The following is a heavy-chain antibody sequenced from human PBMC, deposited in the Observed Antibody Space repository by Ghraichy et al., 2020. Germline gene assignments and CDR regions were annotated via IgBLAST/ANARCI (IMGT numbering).Heavy chain of an antibody. Sequence: SETLSLTCAVYGGSFSGYYWSWIRQPPGKGLEWIGEINHSGSTNYNPSLKSRVTISVDTSKKQFSLKLSSVTAADTAVYYCAREEGRGSYCGGDCYSVRRFVRNRPYYFDYWGQGTLVTVSS. CDR3: AREEGRGSYCGGDCYSVRRFVRNRPYYFDY. V-gene: IGHV4-34*01. CDR1: GGSFSGYY. CDR2: INHSGST. D-gene: IGHD2-21*02. J-gene: IGHJ4*02.